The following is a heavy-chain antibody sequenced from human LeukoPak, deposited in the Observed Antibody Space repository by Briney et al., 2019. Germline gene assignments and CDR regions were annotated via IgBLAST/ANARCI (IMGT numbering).Heavy chain of an antibody. CDR3: ATTRVVVFSITSYAFEI. V-gene: IGHV3-15*01. D-gene: IGHD3-10*01. J-gene: IGHJ3*02. CDR1: VSTFNNAW. Sequence: GGSLRLSCVGSVSTFNNAWITWVRRAPGKGLEWVGRIKTKTDGETRDYAAPVRGRFTVSRDDSRSTVYLQMNSLRIEDTAVYYCATTRVVVFSITSYAFEIWGQGTTFTVSS. CDR2: IKTKTDGETR.